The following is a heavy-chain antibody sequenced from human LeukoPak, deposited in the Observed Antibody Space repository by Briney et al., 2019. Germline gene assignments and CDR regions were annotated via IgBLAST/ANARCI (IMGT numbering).Heavy chain of an antibody. V-gene: IGHV3-33*08. Sequence: GGSLRLSCAASGFTFSSYGMHWVRQAPGKGLEWVAVIWYDGSNKYYADSVKGRFTISRDNSKNTLYLQMNSLRAEDTAVYYCARSLRVGFGGSPLDYWGQGTLVTVSS. CDR3: ARSLRVGFGGSPLDY. D-gene: IGHD3-10*01. CDR1: GFTFSSYG. CDR2: IWYDGSNK. J-gene: IGHJ4*02.